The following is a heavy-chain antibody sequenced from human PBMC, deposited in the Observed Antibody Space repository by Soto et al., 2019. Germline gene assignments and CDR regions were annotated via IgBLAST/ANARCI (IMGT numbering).Heavy chain of an antibody. V-gene: IGHV1-18*01. J-gene: IGHJ4*02. CDR2: VSAYNGNT. Sequence: APVKRSCKTSGYTFTRYYISWVRQAPGQGLEWMGWVSAYNGNTHYEQKLQGRVTLTTDTSTSTAYMELRSLRSDDTAVYFCARGGQWDFLSDYWGQGTLVTVSS. CDR3: ARGGQWDFLSDY. CDR1: GYTFTRYY. D-gene: IGHD1-26*01.